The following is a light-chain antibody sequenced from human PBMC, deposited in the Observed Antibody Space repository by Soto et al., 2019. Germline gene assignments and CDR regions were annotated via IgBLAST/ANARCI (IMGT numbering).Light chain of an antibody. V-gene: IGKV3-11*01. CDR1: QSVRSY. CDR3: QQRSNGPPET. Sequence: EIVLTQSPATLSLSPGERATLSCRASQSVRSYLAWYQQKPGQAPRLLIYDASNRATGIPARFSGSGSGTDFSLNISSLEPEDFAVYYCQQRSNGPPETFGQGTKLEIK. CDR2: DAS. J-gene: IGKJ2*01.